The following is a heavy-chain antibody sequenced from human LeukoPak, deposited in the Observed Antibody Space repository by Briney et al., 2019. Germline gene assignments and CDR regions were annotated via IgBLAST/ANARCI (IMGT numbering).Heavy chain of an antibody. J-gene: IGHJ5*02. CDR3: ARAINDYSNYEVLTDNWFDP. CDR1: GVSISNYY. Sequence: ASETLSLTCTVSGVSISNYYWSWIRQPPGKGLEWIGYIYYSGSTNYNPSLKSRVTISVDTSKNHFSLKLSSVTAADTAVYYCARAINDYSNYEVLTDNWFDPWGQGTLVTVSS. V-gene: IGHV4-59*01. CDR2: IYYSGST. D-gene: IGHD4-11*01.